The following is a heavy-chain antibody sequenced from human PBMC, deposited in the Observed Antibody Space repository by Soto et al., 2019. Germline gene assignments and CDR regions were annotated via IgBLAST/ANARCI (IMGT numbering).Heavy chain of an antibody. J-gene: IGHJ3*02. V-gene: IGHV4-34*01. CDR1: GGFVRSGSYY. CDR2: MSHSGGT. D-gene: IGHD1-1*01. CDR3: ARVERGTATTVVDAFDI. Sequence: SETLSLTCAFYGGFVRSGSYYLSWIRQPPGKGLEWIGEMSHSGGTHFNPSLKSRVTISVDTSKNQFSLKMSSVTAADTALYYCARVERGTATTVVDAFDIWGPGTMVTVSS.